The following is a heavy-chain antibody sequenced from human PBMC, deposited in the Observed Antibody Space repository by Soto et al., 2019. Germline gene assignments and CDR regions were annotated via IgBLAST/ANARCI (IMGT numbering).Heavy chain of an antibody. CDR1: GGSISSGGYY. CDR2: IYYSGST. D-gene: IGHD2-15*01. CDR3: ARLVVVAATRAFVFDY. J-gene: IGHJ4*02. V-gene: IGHV4-31*03. Sequence: SETLSLTCTVSGGSISSGGYYWSWIRQHPGKGLEWIGYIYYSGSTYYNPSLKSRVTISVDTSKNQFSLKLSSVTAADTAVYYCARLVVVAATRAFVFDYWGQGTLVTVSS.